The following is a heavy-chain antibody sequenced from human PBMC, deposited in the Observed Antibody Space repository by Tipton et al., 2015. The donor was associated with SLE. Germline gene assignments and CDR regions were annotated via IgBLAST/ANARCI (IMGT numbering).Heavy chain of an antibody. D-gene: IGHD6-13*01. CDR3: ARGPGAAAILSYYYFYGMDV. CDR2: IYYSGST. Sequence: LSLTCTVSGGSISSHYWSWIRQPPGKGLEWIGYIYYSGSTNYNPSLKSRVTISVDTSKNQFSLKLSSVTAADTAVYYCARGPGAAAILSYYYFYGMDVWGQGTTVTVSS. J-gene: IGHJ6*02. CDR1: GGSISSHY. V-gene: IGHV4-59*11.